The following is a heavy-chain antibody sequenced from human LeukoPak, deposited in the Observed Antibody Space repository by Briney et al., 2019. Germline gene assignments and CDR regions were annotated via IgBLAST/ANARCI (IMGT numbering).Heavy chain of an antibody. Sequence: SQTLSLTCTVSGGSISSGSYYWSWIRQPAGKGLQWIGRIYTSGSTNYNPSLKSRVTISVDTSKNQFSLKLSSVTAADTAVYYCAREVGVVDVLRFLEWLPHLYYYYYHMDVWGKGTTVTVSS. CDR2: IYTSGST. V-gene: IGHV4-61*02. CDR1: GGSISSGSYY. J-gene: IGHJ6*03. CDR3: AREVGVVDVLRFLEWLPHLYYYYYHMDV. D-gene: IGHD3-3*01.